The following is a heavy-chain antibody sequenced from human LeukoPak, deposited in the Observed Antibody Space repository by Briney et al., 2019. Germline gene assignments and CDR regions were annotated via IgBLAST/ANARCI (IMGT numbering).Heavy chain of an antibody. CDR1: GYTFTGYY. Sequence: ASVKVSCKASGYTFTGYYMHWVRQAPGQGLEWMGRINPNSGGTNYAQKFQGRVTMTRDTPISTAYMELSRLRSDDTAMYYCARAQYPDYYDSSGYWFFSWGQGTLVTVSS. D-gene: IGHD3-22*01. CDR3: ARAQYPDYYDSSGYWFFS. V-gene: IGHV1-2*06. CDR2: INPNSGGT. J-gene: IGHJ5*02.